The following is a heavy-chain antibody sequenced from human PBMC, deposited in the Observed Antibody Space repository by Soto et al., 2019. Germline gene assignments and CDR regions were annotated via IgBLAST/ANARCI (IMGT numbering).Heavy chain of an antibody. CDR3: AHILAMMDAFDV. V-gene: IGHV2-5*02. CDR2: FFWGDDK. D-gene: IGHD3-16*01. CDR1: GFSLTTSGRG. Sequence: QITLKESGPTLVKPTQTLTLTCTFSGFSLTTSGRGVGWIRQPPGKALEWLALFFWGDDKRYSPSLKTRLTISKDTSKNQVVLTMTNMCPEDTATYYCAHILAMMDAFDVWGQGTVVTVSS. J-gene: IGHJ3*01.